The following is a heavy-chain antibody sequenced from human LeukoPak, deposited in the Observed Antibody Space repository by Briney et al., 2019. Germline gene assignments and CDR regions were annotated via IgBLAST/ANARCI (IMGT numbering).Heavy chain of an antibody. CDR3: ARGLYYGSGSYATGVAFDI. J-gene: IGHJ3*02. V-gene: IGHV1-2*02. CDR2: INPNGGGT. D-gene: IGHD3-10*01. Sequence: GASVKVSCKASGYTFTGYYMHWVRQAPGQGLEWMGWINPNGGGTNYAQKFQGRVTMTRDTSISTAYMELSRLRSDDTAVYYCARGLYYGSGSYATGVAFDIWGQGTMVTVSS. CDR1: GYTFTGYY.